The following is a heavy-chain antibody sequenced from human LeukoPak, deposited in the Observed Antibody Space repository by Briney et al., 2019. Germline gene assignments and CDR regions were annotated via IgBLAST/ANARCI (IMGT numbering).Heavy chain of an antibody. J-gene: IGHJ5*02. D-gene: IGHD2-2*01. CDR3: ARHDCGDTNCYINWFDP. CDR1: GGSISSYY. Sequence: SETLSLTCTVSGGSISSYYWSWIRQPPGKGLEWIGYIYYSGSTNYNPSLKSRVTISVDTSKNQFSLKLSSVTAADTAVYYCARHDCGDTNCYINWFDPWGQGTLVTVSS. CDR2: IYYSGST. V-gene: IGHV4-59*08.